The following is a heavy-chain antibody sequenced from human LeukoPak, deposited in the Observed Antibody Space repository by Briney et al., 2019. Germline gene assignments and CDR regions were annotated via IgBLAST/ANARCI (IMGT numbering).Heavy chain of an antibody. D-gene: IGHD2-2*01. V-gene: IGHV3-48*01. CDR1: GFTFSSYS. Sequence: GGSLRLSCAASGFTFSSYSMNWVRQAPGKGLEWVSYISSSSGTIYYADSVKGRFTISRDNAKNSLYLQMNSLRAEDTAVYYCARGIGYCSSTSCYDYFDYWGQGTLVTVSS. J-gene: IGHJ4*02. CDR3: ARGIGYCSSTSCYDYFDY. CDR2: ISSSSGTI.